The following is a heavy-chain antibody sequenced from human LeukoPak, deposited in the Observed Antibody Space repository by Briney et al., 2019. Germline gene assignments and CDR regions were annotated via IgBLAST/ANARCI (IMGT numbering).Heavy chain of an antibody. V-gene: IGHV1-8*01. D-gene: IGHD6-19*01. J-gene: IGHJ5*02. CDR2: MNPNSGNT. CDR1: GYTFTSYD. CDR3: ARAVAGTNWFDP. Sequence: ASVKVSCKASGYTFTSYDINWVRQATGQGLGWMGWMNPNSGNTGYAQKFQGRVTMTRNTSISTAYMELSSLRSEDTAVYYCARAVAGTNWFDPWGQGTLVTVSS.